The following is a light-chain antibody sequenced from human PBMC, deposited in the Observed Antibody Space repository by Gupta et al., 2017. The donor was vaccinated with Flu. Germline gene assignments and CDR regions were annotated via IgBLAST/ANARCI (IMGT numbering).Light chain of an antibody. CDR3: KQAGSSPIT. J-gene: IGKJ5*01. Sequence: SAVQSVGSIYLDWYQQKPGQSPRRLIYGASSRATGIPDRFSGSGSGTDFTLTISRVEAEDVGVYYCKQAGSSPITFGQGTRLEIK. CDR2: GAS. V-gene: IGKV3-20*01. CDR1: QSVGSIY.